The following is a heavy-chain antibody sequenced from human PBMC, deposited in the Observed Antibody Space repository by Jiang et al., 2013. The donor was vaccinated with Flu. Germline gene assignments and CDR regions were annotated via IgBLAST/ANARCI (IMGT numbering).Heavy chain of an antibody. Sequence: QLVESGGGVVQPGGSLRLSCAASGFTFSNYGMHWVRQAPGKGLEWVAFIRYDGSNKYYADSVKGRFTISRDNSKNTLYLQMNSLRVEDTAVYYCAKDWSYCTNGVCYPGDYWGQGTLVTVSS. V-gene: IGHV3-30*02. CDR1: GFTFSNYG. D-gene: IGHD2-8*01. CDR2: IRYDGSNK. CDR3: AKDWSYCTNGVCYPGDY. J-gene: IGHJ4*02.